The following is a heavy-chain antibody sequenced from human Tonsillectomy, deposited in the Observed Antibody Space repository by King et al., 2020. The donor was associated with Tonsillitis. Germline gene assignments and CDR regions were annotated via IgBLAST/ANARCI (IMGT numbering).Heavy chain of an antibody. CDR1: GFTFSSYE. Sequence: QLVQSGGGLVQPGGSLRLSCAASGFTFSSYEMNWVRQAPGKGLEWVSYISSSGSTIYYADSVKGRFTISRDNAKNSLYLQMNSLRAEDTAVYYCASSETRGWWKWFDPWGQGTLVTVSS. J-gene: IGHJ5*02. V-gene: IGHV3-48*03. CDR2: ISSSGSTI. CDR3: ASSETRGWWKWFDP. D-gene: IGHD6-19*01.